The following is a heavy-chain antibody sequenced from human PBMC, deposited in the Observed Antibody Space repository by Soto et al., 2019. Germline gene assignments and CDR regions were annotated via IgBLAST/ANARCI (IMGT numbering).Heavy chain of an antibody. V-gene: IGHV4-4*02. Sequence: QVQLQESGPRLVKPSGTLSLTCDVSGGSISDSVWWSWVRQAPGEGLEWIGEIYHSGKTYYNPSLKSRVTISTDRSRNQVSLTLDFVTAADTAIYYCATTREAIIHLYYFDFWGQGVLVTVSS. CDR1: GGSISDSVW. CDR3: ATTREAIIHLYYFDF. J-gene: IGHJ4*02. D-gene: IGHD3-10*01. CDR2: IYHSGKT.